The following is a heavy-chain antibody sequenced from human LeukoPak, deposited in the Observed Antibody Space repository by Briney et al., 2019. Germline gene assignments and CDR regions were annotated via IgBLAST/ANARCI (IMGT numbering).Heavy chain of an antibody. CDR2: ISGSGGST. CDR1: GFTFSSYA. D-gene: IGHD3-3*01. CDR3: AKMESEYYDFWSGYLWDY. V-gene: IGHV3-23*01. Sequence: GGSLRLSCAASGFTFSSYAMSWVRQAPGKGLEWVSAISGSGGSTYYADSVKGRFTISRDNSKNTLYLQMNSLRAEDTAVYYCAKMESEYYDFWSGYLWDYWGQGTLVTVSS. J-gene: IGHJ4*02.